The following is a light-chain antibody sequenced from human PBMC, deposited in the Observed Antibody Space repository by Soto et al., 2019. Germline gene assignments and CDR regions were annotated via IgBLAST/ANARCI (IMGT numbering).Light chain of an antibody. Sequence: DIQMTQSPSTLSASVGDRVTITCRASQSISSWLAWYQQKPGKAPKLLIYDASSLQSGVPSRFSGSGSGTDFTLTIDSLQPEDVATCYCQQLNNYSRTFGPGTKVDIK. V-gene: IGKV1-5*01. CDR2: DAS. J-gene: IGKJ3*01. CDR1: QSISSW. CDR3: QQLNNYSRT.